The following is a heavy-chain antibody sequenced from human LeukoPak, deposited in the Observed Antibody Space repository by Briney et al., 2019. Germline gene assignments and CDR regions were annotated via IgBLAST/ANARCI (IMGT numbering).Heavy chain of an antibody. V-gene: IGHV3-23*01. D-gene: IGHD2-2*01. CDR1: AFTFSSYA. Sequence: PGGSLRLSCAASAFTFSSYAMSWVRQAPGKGLEWVSAISGSGGSTYYADSVKGRFTISRDNSKNTLYLQMNSLRAEDTAVYYCAKAGTSLNWFDPWGQGTLVTVSS. CDR3: AKAGTSLNWFDP. CDR2: ISGSGGST. J-gene: IGHJ5*02.